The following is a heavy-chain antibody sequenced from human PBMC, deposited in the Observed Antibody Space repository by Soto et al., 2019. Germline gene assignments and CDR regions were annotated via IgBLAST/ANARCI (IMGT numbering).Heavy chain of an antibody. CDR2: IKYSGTT. CDR3: ARQGEYSSSWYDY. Sequence: SETLSLTCTVSGGSISSSRCHWGWIRQPPGKGLEWIASIKYSGTTNYNPSLKSRVTLSVDTSKNQFALKLSSVTAADTAVYYCARQGEYSSSWYDYWGQGTLVTVSS. J-gene: IGHJ4*02. D-gene: IGHD6-13*01. V-gene: IGHV4-39*01. CDR1: GGSISSSRCH.